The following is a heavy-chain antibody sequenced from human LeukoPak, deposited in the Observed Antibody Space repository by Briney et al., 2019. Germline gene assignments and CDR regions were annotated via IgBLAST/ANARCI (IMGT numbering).Heavy chain of an antibody. V-gene: IGHV1-2*02. D-gene: IGHD2-2*01. CDR1: GYTFTSYD. CDR3: AGDYCSSTSCYGGWFDP. CDR2: INPNSGGT. Sequence: ASVKVSCKASGYTFTSYDINWVRQAPGQGLEWMGWINPNSGGTNYAQKFQGRVTMTRDTSISTAYMELSRLRSDDTAVYYCAGDYCSSTSCYGGWFDPWGQGTLVTVSS. J-gene: IGHJ5*02.